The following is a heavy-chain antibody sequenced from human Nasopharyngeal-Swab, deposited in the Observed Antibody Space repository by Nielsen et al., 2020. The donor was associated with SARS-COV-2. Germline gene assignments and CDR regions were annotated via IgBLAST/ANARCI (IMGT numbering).Heavy chain of an antibody. Sequence: ASVKVSCKPSGYTFTDYYMHWVRQAPGQGLEWMGWMNPHNGGTNYEQKFQGRVTMTRDTSISIGYMELRRLRSDDTAVYYCARDDYGDYGYFGHWGQGTLVTVSS. CDR1: GYTFTDYY. V-gene: IGHV1-2*02. D-gene: IGHD4-17*01. J-gene: IGHJ4*02. CDR3: ARDDYGDYGYFGH. CDR2: MNPHNGGT.